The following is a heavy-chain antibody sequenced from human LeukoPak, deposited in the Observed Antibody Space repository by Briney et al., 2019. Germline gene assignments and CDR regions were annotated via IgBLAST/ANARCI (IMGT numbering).Heavy chain of an antibody. V-gene: IGHV3-21*01. CDR2: ISSSSSYI. J-gene: IGHJ3*02. CDR1: GFTVSSNY. CDR3: ARDLSLAFDI. Sequence: PGGSLRLSCAASGFTVSSNYMNWVRQAPGKGLEWVSSISSSSSYIYYADSVKGRFTISRDNAKNSLYLQMNSLRAEDTAVYYCARDLSLAFDIWGQGTMVTVSS.